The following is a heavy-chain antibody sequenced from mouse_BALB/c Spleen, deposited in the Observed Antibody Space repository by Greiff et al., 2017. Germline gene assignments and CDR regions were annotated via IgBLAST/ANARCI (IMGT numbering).Heavy chain of an antibody. D-gene: IGHD1-1*01. V-gene: IGHV2-9*02. Sequence: VKLVESGPGLVAPSQSLSITCTVSGFSLTSYGVHWVRQPPGKGLEWLGVIWAGGSTNYNSALMSRLSISKDNSKSQVFLKMNSLQTDDTAMYYCAREGGLLRNAMDYWGQGTSVTVSS. CDR1: GFSLTSYG. CDR2: IWAGGST. CDR3: AREGGLLRNAMDY. J-gene: IGHJ4*01.